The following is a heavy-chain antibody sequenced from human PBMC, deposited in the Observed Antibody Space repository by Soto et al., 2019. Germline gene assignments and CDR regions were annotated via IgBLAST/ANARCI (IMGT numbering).Heavy chain of an antibody. CDR3: ARDGDGSGYFLDF. CDR2: IYSSGST. D-gene: IGHD3-22*01. V-gene: IGHV4-31*03. CDR1: GGSISSGGYY. J-gene: IGHJ4*02. Sequence: QVQLQESGPGLVKPSQTLSLICTVSGGSISSGGYYWSWIRQHPGKGLEWIGYIYSSGSTYYNQSLKSRLTISLDTSKNHFSLNMSSVAAADTAVYYCARDGDGSGYFLDFWGQGTLVTVSS.